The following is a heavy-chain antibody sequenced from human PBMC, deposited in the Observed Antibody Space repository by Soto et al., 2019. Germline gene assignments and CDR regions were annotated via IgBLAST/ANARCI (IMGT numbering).Heavy chain of an antibody. CDR2: INHSGST. CDR1: GGSFSGYY. V-gene: IGHV4-34*01. D-gene: IGHD4-4*01. Sequence: QVQLQQWGAGLLKPSETLSLTCAVYGGSFSGYYWSWIRQPPGKGLEWIGEINHSGSTNYNPSLKSRVTISVDTSKNQFSLKLSSVTAADTAVYYCARAVTTVLADWFDPWGQGTLVTVSS. CDR3: ARAVTTVLADWFDP. J-gene: IGHJ5*02.